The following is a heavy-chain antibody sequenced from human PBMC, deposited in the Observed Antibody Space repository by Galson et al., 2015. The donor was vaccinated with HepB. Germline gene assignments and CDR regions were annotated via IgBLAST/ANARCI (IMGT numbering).Heavy chain of an antibody. J-gene: IGHJ6*02. CDR1: GFTFDDYA. CDR2: ISWHSGRI. V-gene: IGHV3-9*01. CDR3: AKATAGDYYYVMDV. D-gene: IGHD2-21*02. Sequence: SLRLSCAASGFTFDDYAMHWVRQAPGKGLEWVSGISWHSGRIGYADSVKGRFTISRDNAKNSLYLQMNSLTAEDTALYYCAKATAGDYYYVMDVWGQGTTVTVSS.